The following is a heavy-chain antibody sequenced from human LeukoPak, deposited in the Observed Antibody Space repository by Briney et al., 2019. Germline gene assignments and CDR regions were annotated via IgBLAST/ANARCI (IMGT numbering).Heavy chain of an antibody. CDR3: AKDMIGGDYYYGMDV. CDR1: GFTFGKYW. V-gene: IGHV3-7*03. Sequence: PGGSLRLSCVASGFTFGKYWMSWVRQAPGKGLEWVANIKLDGSEKNYVDSVKGRFTISRDNTKNSLYLQMNSLRAEDTALYYCAKDMIGGDYYYGMDVWGQGTTVTVSS. J-gene: IGHJ6*02. CDR2: IKLDGSEK. D-gene: IGHD3-16*01.